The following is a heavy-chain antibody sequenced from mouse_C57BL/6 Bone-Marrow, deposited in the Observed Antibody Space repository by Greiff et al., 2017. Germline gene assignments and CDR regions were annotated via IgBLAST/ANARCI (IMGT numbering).Heavy chain of an antibody. CDR1: GYTFTSYW. D-gene: IGHD1-1*01. V-gene: IGHV1-55*01. Sequence: QVQLQQPGAELVKPGASVKMSCKASGYTFTSYWITWVKQRPGQGLEWIGEIYPGSGSTNYNEKFKSKATLTVDTSSSTAYMQLSSLTSEDAAVYYCARRGYYGSSPAWFAYWGQGTLVTVSA. CDR3: ARRGYYGSSPAWFAY. J-gene: IGHJ3*01. CDR2: IYPGSGST.